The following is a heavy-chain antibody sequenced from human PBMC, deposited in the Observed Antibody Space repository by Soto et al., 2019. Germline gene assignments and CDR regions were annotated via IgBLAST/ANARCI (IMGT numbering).Heavy chain of an antibody. J-gene: IGHJ4*02. CDR2: IYPGDSDT. D-gene: IGHD3-22*01. CDR3: GIQDATDYESGAHLGGDY. CDR1: GYSFRNYW. Sequence: GESLKLSCEGSGYSFRNYWIGWVRQVPGTGLEWVGIIYPGDSDTIYNPSFQGHVIISADKSISTAYLQWSSLKASDTAIYYWGIQDATDYESGAHLGGDYWGQGTQVTVTS. V-gene: IGHV5-51*01.